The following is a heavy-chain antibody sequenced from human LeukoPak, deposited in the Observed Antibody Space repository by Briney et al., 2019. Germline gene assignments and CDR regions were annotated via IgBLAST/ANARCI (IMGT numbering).Heavy chain of an antibody. V-gene: IGHV3-11*01. Sequence: GGSLRLSCAASGFTFSDYYMSWIRQAPGKGLEWVSYISGGSSTIYYADSLKGRFTVSRDNAKNSLYLLMDSLRAEDTAVYYCARRGSGRHFDFWGQGTLVTVSS. D-gene: IGHD2-15*01. CDR2: ISGGSSTI. CDR1: GFTFSDYY. CDR3: ARRGSGRHFDF. J-gene: IGHJ4*02.